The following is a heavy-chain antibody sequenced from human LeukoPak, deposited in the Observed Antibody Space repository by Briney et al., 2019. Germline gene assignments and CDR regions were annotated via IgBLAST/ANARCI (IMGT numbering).Heavy chain of an antibody. J-gene: IGHJ4*02. D-gene: IGHD3-3*01. CDR1: GFSFSAHG. Sequence: GGSLRLSCAASGFSFSAHGMHWVRQAPGKGLEWVALIWYDGNNKYYADSVKGRFTISRDNAKNSLYLQMNSLRAEDTAVYYCARGRWSFDYWGQGTLVTVSS. V-gene: IGHV3-33*01. CDR3: ARGRWSFDY. CDR2: IWYDGNNK.